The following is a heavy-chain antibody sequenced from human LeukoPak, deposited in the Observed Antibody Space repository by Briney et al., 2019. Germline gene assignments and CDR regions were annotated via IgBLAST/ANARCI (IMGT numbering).Heavy chain of an antibody. D-gene: IGHD3/OR15-3a*01. V-gene: IGHV4-39*02. CDR3: ARLPGLYSSAFDW. J-gene: IGHJ4*01. CDR1: GDSFTRSTYY. CDR2: MYHRGSR. Sequence: SETLSLTCTVSGDSFTRSTYYWGWIRQTPRKGLEWIATMYHRGSRYYNPSLESRVTMSIDTSRFSLKLRSVTATDSGVYYCARLPGLYSSAFDWWGRGALVIVSS.